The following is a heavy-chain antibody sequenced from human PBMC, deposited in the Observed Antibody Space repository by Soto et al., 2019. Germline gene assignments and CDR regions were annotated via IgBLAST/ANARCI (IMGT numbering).Heavy chain of an antibody. D-gene: IGHD3-22*01. Sequence: ASVKVSCKASGYTFTSYAMHWVRQAPGQRLEWMGWINAGNGNTKYSQKFQGRVTITRDTSASTAYMELSSLRSEDTAVYYCARNRYYYDSSGYSPEYFQHWGQGTLVTVSS. CDR2: INAGNGNT. J-gene: IGHJ1*01. V-gene: IGHV1-3*01. CDR3: ARNRYYYDSSGYSPEYFQH. CDR1: GYTFTSYA.